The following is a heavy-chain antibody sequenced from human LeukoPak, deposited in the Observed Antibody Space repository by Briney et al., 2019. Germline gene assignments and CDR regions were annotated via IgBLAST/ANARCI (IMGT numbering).Heavy chain of an antibody. CDR3: ARDRSMNEVVANPSYY. CDR1: GYTFTSYG. J-gene: IGHJ4*02. D-gene: IGHD2-15*01. CDR2: ISAYNGNT. Sequence: ASVKVSCKASGYTFTSYGISWVRQAPGQGLEWMGWISAYNGNTNYAQKLQGRVTMTTDTSTSTAYMELRSLRSDDTAVYYCARDRSMNEVVANPSYYWGQGTLVTASS. V-gene: IGHV1-18*01.